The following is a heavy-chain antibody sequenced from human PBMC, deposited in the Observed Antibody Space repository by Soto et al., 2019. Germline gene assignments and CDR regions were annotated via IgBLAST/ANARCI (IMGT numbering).Heavy chain of an antibody. CDR2: ISSSSSYT. J-gene: IGHJ5*02. CDR1: GFTFSDYY. D-gene: IGHD2-21*02. V-gene: IGHV3-11*06. CDR3: ARENTAYCGGDCYRSWFDP. Sequence: QVQLVESGGGLVKPGGSLRLSCAASGFTFSDYYMSWIRQAPGQGLEWVSYISSSSSYTNYSDSVKGRFTISRDNAKNSLSLKMNSLRAEDTAVYYCARENTAYCGGDCYRSWFDPCGQGTLVTVSS.